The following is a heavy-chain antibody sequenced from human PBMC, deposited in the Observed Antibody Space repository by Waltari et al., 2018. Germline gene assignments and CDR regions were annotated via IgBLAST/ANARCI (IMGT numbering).Heavy chain of an antibody. CDR1: GYPFPTVP. CDR2: INTLNGQT. J-gene: IGHJ4*02. V-gene: IGHV1-3*04. Sequence: QVQLVQSGAEVKKPGASVKVSCKASGYPFPTVPMHWLRQAPGQSLEWLGWINTLNGQTKYSQTFQDRVTITRDTSASTVYLEVRSLRSEDTAVYYCASSVTSYFDSWGPGTLVTVSS. D-gene: IGHD4-17*01. CDR3: ASSVTSYFDS.